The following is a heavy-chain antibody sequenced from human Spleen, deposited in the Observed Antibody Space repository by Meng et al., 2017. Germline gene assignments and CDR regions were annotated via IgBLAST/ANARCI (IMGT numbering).Heavy chain of an antibody. J-gene: IGHJ4*02. CDR1: EFTFNRFF. Sequence: QVQLVESGGGVVQPGRSLRLSCAASEFTFNRFFMHWVRQAPGKGLEWVATISHDGNNKNYADSVKGRFTISRDKSKNTVFLQMNSLTIEDTAVYACARGIQIWHYWGQGTLVTVSS. V-gene: IGHV3-30-3*01. D-gene: IGHD5-18*01. CDR3: ARGIQIWHY. CDR2: ISHDGNNK.